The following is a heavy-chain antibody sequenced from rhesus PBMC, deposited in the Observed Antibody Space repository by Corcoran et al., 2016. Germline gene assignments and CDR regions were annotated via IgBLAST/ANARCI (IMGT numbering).Heavy chain of an antibody. V-gene: IGHV4-173*01. Sequence: QLQLQESGPGLVKASATQSRTCAVSVGSNSGHYWSGARQLPGEGPVRIGRISGRVRSTDYNPSLKIRVTISTDPSKNQFSLQLISVPAADTSVYYCSGYLWRPLAYWYFDLWGPGTPITISS. CDR2: ISGRVRST. D-gene: IGHD6-25*01. J-gene: IGHJ2*01. CDR3: SGYLWRPLAYWYFDL. CDR1: VGSNSGHY.